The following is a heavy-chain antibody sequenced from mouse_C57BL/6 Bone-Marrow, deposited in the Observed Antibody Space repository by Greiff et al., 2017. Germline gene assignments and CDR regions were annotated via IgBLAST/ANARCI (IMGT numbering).Heavy chain of an antibody. Sequence: QVQLQQSGPGLVQPSQSLSITCTVSGFSLTSYGVHWVRQSPGKGLEWLGVIWRGGSTDYNAAFMSRLSITKDNSKSQVFFKMNSLQADDTAIYYCATYCNPYYYAMDYWGQGTSVTVSS. CDR3: ATYCNPYYYAMDY. J-gene: IGHJ4*01. V-gene: IGHV2-5*01. CDR2: IWRGGST. CDR1: GFSLTSYG. D-gene: IGHD2-10*02.